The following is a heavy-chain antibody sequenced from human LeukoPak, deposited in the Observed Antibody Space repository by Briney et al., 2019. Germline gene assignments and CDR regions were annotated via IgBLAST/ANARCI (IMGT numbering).Heavy chain of an antibody. Sequence: GASVKVSCKASGYTFTSYDINWVRQATGQGLEWMGWMNPNSGNTGYAQKFQGRVTMTRNTSISTAYMELSSLRSEDTAVYYCARVNEIQLWFYYYYGMDVWGQGTTVTVSS. CDR1: GYTFTSYD. CDR2: MNPNSGNT. D-gene: IGHD5-18*01. J-gene: IGHJ6*02. CDR3: ARVNEIQLWFYYYYGMDV. V-gene: IGHV1-8*01.